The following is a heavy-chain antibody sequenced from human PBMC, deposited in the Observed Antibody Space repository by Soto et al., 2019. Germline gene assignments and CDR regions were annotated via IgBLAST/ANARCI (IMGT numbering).Heavy chain of an antibody. D-gene: IGHD3-16*01. CDR3: ARHGGYYFDY. CDR2: IHHSGNT. CDR1: DGSLSGSY. J-gene: IGHJ4*02. V-gene: IGHV4-34*01. Sequence: QVQLQQWGAGLLKPSEILSLTCAVYDGSLSGSYWSWIRQPPGKGLEWIGEIHHSGNTIYNPSLKSRVTISVDTSENQFSLKSSSVTAADTAVYYCARHGGYYFDYWGQEILVTVSS.